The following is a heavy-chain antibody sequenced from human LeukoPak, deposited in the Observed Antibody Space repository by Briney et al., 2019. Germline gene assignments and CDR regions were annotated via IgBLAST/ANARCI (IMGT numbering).Heavy chain of an antibody. J-gene: IGHJ4*02. CDR3: ARNIGDFDG. CDR1: GFTFSSYS. CDR2: ISGSGGST. V-gene: IGHV3-23*01. Sequence: GGSLRLSCAASGFTFSSYSMNWVRQAPGKGLEWVSAISGSGGSTYYADSVKGRFTISRDNSKNTLYLQMNSLRAEDTAVYYCARNIGDFDGWGQGTLVTVSS. D-gene: IGHD3-10*01.